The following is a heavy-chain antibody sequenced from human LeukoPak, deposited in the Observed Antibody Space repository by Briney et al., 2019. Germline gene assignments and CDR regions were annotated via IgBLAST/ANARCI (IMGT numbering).Heavy chain of an antibody. Sequence: GGSLRLSCAASGFTFSSYAMTWVRQAPGKGLEWVSGISGSGCKTNYAASVKGRFTISRDNSKNTLFLQMNSLRAEDTAVYYCARDWSFYDSSGYHYWGQGTLVTVSS. CDR1: GFTFSSYA. J-gene: IGHJ4*02. V-gene: IGHV3-23*01. CDR3: ARDWSFYDSSGYHY. CDR2: ISGSGCKT. D-gene: IGHD3-22*01.